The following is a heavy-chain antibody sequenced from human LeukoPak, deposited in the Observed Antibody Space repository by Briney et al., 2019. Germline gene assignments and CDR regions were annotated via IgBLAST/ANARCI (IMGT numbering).Heavy chain of an antibody. Sequence: PSETLSLTCTVSGGSISSYYWSWIRQPPGKGLEWIGHISYSGNTNYNPSLKSRVTISVDTSKNQFSLKLTSVTAADTAVYYCARQGGYIAPLALWGQGTLVTVSA. CDR1: GGSISSYY. V-gene: IGHV4-59*08. CDR2: ISYSGNT. D-gene: IGHD5-12*01. J-gene: IGHJ4*02. CDR3: ARQGGYIAPLAL.